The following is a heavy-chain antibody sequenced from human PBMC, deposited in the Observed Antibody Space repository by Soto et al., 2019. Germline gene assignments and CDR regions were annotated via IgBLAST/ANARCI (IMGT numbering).Heavy chain of an antibody. V-gene: IGHV3-48*02. CDR1: GFTFSSYS. Sequence: GGSLRLSCAASGFTFSSYSMNWVRQAPGKGLEWVSYISSSSSTIYYADSVKGRFTISRDNAKNSLYLQMNSLRDEDTAVYYCARDRIAARPDRALGYWGQGTLVTVSS. D-gene: IGHD6-6*01. CDR2: ISSSSSTI. J-gene: IGHJ4*02. CDR3: ARDRIAARPDRALGY.